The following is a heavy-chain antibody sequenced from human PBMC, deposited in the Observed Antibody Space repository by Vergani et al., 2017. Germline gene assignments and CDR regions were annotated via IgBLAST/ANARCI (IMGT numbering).Heavy chain of an antibody. V-gene: IGHV3-21*01. CDR1: GFTFSHYS. CDR3: ARQVAVAGKWWGPYYYYGMDV. CDR2: ISGNNDDV. J-gene: IGHJ6*02. D-gene: IGHD6-19*01. Sequence: EVQMVESGGGLVKPGGSLRLSCVASGFTFSHYSMNWVRQAPGKGLEWVSSISGNNDDVYYADSVKGRFTISRDNSKNTLYLQMNSLRAEDTAVYYCARQVAVAGKWWGPYYYYGMDVWGQGTTVTVSS.